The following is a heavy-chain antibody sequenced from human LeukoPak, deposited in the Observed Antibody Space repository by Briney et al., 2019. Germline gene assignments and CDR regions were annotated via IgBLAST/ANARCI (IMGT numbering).Heavy chain of an antibody. CDR3: ASLLNYSFPY. V-gene: IGHV3-23*01. J-gene: IGHJ4*02. CDR2: ISGSGGST. D-gene: IGHD2/OR15-2a*01. Sequence: ETLSLTCTVSGVSIRSYNWSWIRQPPGKGLEWVSAISGSGGSTYYADSVKGRFTISRDNSKNTLYLQMNSLRAEDTAVYYCASLLNYSFPYWGQGTLVTVSS. CDR1: GVSIRSYN.